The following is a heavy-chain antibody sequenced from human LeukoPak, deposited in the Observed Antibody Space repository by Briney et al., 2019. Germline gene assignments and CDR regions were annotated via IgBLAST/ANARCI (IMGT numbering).Heavy chain of an antibody. Sequence: ASVKVSCKASGYTFTSYGISWVRQAPGQGLEWMGWISAYNGNTNYAQKLQGRVTMTTDTSTSTAYMELRSLRSDDTAVYCCAREGGGFRYCSGGSCPNDAFDIWGQGTMVTVSS. CDR1: GYTFTSYG. CDR2: ISAYNGNT. D-gene: IGHD2-15*01. J-gene: IGHJ3*02. V-gene: IGHV1-18*01. CDR3: AREGGGFRYCSGGSCPNDAFDI.